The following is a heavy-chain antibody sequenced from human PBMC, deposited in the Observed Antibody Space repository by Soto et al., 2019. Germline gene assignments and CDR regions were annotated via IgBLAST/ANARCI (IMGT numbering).Heavy chain of an antibody. Sequence: GGSLRLSCAASGFTFSSYWMSWVRQAPGKGLEWVANKKQDGSEKYYVDSVKGRFTISRDNAKNSLYLQMNSLRAEDTAVYYCARGPSLAVATWYFDLWGRGTLVTVSS. CDR3: ARGPSLAVATWYFDL. J-gene: IGHJ2*01. CDR2: KKQDGSEK. CDR1: GFTFSSYW. D-gene: IGHD5-12*01. V-gene: IGHV3-7*01.